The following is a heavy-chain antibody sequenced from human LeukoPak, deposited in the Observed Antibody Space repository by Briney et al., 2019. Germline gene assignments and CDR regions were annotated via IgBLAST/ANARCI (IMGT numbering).Heavy chain of an antibody. D-gene: IGHD2-15*01. CDR2: IYHSGST. Sequence: SETLSLTCAVSGGSISSSNWWSWVRQPPGKGLEWIGEIYHSGSTNYNPSLKSRVTISVDKSKNQFSLKLSSVTAADTAVYYCARRCCSGGSCYEIDYWGQGTLVTVSS. CDR1: GGSISSSNW. CDR3: ARRCCSGGSCYEIDY. J-gene: IGHJ4*02. V-gene: IGHV4-4*02.